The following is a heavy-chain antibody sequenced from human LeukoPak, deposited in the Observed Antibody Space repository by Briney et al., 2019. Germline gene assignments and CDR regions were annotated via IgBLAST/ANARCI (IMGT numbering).Heavy chain of an antibody. J-gene: IGHJ4*02. CDR1: GGSFSGYY. V-gene: IGHV4-34*01. D-gene: IGHD3-9*01. CDR2: INHSGST. CDR3: ARGRSVLRYFDWLPRAYYFDY. Sequence: SETLSLTCAVYGGSFSGYYWGWIRQPPGKGLEWIGEINHSGSTNYNPSLKSRVTISVGTSKNQFSLKLSSVTAADTAVYYCARGRSVLRYFDWLPRAYYFDYWGQGTLVTVSS.